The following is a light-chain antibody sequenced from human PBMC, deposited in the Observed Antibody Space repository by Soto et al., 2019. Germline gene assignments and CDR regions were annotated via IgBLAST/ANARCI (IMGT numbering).Light chain of an antibody. V-gene: IGLV2-14*01. Sequence: QSVLTQPASVSGSPGQSLTISCTGTSSDVGGYDYVSWYQHHPGKAPTLVIYEVSDRPSGVSNRFSGSKSGNTASLTISGRQAEDEADYCCRSYSPGNPLVVFGGGTKLTVL. CDR3: RSYSPGNPLVV. CDR1: SSDVGGYDY. CDR2: EVS. J-gene: IGLJ2*01.